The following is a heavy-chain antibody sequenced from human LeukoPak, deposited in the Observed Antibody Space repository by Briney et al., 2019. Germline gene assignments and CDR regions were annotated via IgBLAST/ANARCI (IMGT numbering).Heavy chain of an antibody. V-gene: IGHV3-7*01. CDR2: IKQDGSEK. CDR1: GFTFSSYG. Sequence: GGSLRLSCAASGFTFSSYGMSWVRQAPGKGLEWVANIKQDGSEKYYVDSVKGRFTISRDNAKNSLYLQMNSLRAEDTAVYYCARDLRGHIVVVTAGFDYWGQGTLVTVYS. J-gene: IGHJ4*02. D-gene: IGHD2-21*02. CDR3: ARDLRGHIVVVTAGFDY.